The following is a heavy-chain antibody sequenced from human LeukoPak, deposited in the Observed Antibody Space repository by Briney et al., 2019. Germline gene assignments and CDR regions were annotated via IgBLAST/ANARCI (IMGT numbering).Heavy chain of an antibody. CDR2: IISSGSTI. V-gene: IGHV3-11*01. D-gene: IGHD6-19*01. CDR3: ARGPPSGPGY. CDR1: GFTFSDYY. Sequence: PGGSMRLASAVSGFTFSDYYMSWIRQAPGEGLEWVSYIISSGSTIYYADSVKGRFTISRDNAKNSLYLQMNSLRAEDTAVYYCARGPPSGPGYWGQGTLVTVPS. J-gene: IGHJ4*02.